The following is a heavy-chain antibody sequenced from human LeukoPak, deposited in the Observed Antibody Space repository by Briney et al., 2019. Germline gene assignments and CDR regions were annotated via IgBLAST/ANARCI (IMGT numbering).Heavy chain of an antibody. CDR2: IKQDGSEK. V-gene: IGHV3-7*01. Sequence: QPGRSLRLSCAASGFTFSSYAMHWVRQAPGKGLEWVANIKQDGSEKYYVDSVKGRFTISRDNAKNSLYLQMNSLRAEDTAVYYCARAVTGTYGLLDYWGQGTLVTVSS. J-gene: IGHJ4*02. CDR1: GFTFSSYA. CDR3: ARAVTGTYGLLDY. D-gene: IGHD1-7*01.